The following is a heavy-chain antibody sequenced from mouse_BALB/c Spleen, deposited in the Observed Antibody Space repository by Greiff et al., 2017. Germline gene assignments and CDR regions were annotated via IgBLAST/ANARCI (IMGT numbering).Heavy chain of an antibody. J-gene: IGHJ4*01. V-gene: IGHV5-12-2*01. CDR2: ISNGGGST. CDR3: ARHEITTNYAMDY. CDR1: GFTFSSYT. D-gene: IGHD2-4*01. Sequence: EVQLVESGGGLVQPGGSLKLSCAASGFTFSSYTMSWVRQTPEKRLEWVAYISNGGGSTYYPDTVKGRFTISRDNAKNTLYLQMSSLKSEDTAMYYCARHEITTNYAMDYWGQGTSVTVSS.